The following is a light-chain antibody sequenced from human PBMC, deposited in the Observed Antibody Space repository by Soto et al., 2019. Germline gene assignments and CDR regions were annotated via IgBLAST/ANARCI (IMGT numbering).Light chain of an antibody. Sequence: AIQMTQSPSSLSASVGDRVTITCRASQGIRNDLGWYQQKPGKAPKLLIYAASSLQSGVPSRFSGSGSGTDFTLTISSLQPEDFATYYCLQDYNYPTWTFGQGTKVKIK. J-gene: IGKJ1*01. CDR2: AAS. CDR3: LQDYNYPTWT. V-gene: IGKV1-6*01. CDR1: QGIRND.